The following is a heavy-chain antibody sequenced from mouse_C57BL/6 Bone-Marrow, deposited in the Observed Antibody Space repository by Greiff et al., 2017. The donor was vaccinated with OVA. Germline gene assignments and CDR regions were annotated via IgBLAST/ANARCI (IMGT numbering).Heavy chain of an antibody. CDR3: ARENYDYDVGFAY. CDR1: GYTFTSYW. V-gene: IGHV1-52*01. CDR2: IDPSDSEP. D-gene: IGHD2-4*01. Sequence: QVQLQQPGAELVRPGSSVKLSCKASGYTFTSYWMHWVKQRPIQGLEWIGNIDPSDSEPHYNQKFKDKATLTVDKSSSTAYMQLSSLTSEDSAVYYCARENYDYDVGFAYWGQGTLVTVSA. J-gene: IGHJ3*01.